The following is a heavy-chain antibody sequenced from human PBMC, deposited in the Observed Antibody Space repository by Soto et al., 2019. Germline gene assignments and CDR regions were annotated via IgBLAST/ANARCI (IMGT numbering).Heavy chain of an antibody. Sequence: QVQLVQSGAEVKEPGDSVRVSCEASGYTFSAYYIHWVRQAPGQGLERMGWINPKFGDTTYAQDFQGMVTMTRDMSISTVYMELSRLTSDDTAIYYCARNMDYYYGPGSGNGHGVWGQGTTVTVFS. CDR3: ARNMDYYYGPGSGNGHGV. D-gene: IGHD3-10*01. CDR2: INPKFGDT. J-gene: IGHJ6*02. CDR1: GYTFSAYY. V-gene: IGHV1-2*02.